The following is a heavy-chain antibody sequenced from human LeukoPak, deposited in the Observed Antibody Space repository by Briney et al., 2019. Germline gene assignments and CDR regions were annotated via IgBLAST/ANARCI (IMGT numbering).Heavy chain of an antibody. CDR1: GYTFTSYD. Sequence: ASVKVSCKASGYTFTSYDINWVRQATGQGLEWMGWMNPNSGNTGYAQKFQGRVTMTTNTSISTAYMELSSLRSEDTAVYYCARPPRSSRSFDYWGQGTLVTVSS. D-gene: IGHD6-13*01. V-gene: IGHV1-8*01. J-gene: IGHJ4*02. CDR3: ARPPRSSRSFDY. CDR2: MNPNSGNT.